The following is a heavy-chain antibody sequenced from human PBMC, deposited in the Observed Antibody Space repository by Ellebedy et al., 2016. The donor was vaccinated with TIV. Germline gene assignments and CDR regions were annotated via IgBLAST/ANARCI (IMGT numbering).Heavy chain of an antibody. V-gene: IGHV3-53*01. CDR2: IYSGGST. J-gene: IGHJ6*02. D-gene: IGHD5-18*01. CDR1: ELTVSSNY. Sequence: PGGSLRLSCAAFELTVSSNYMSWVRQAPGKGLEWVSVIYSGGSTYYADSVKGRFTISRDNSKNTLYLQMNSLRAEDTAVYYCAREPRDPAIYYGMDVWGQGTTVTVSS. CDR3: AREPRDPAIYYGMDV.